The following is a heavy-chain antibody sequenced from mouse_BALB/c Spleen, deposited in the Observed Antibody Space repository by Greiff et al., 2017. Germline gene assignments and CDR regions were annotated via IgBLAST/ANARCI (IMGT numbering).Heavy chain of an antibody. CDR3: ARERDYGYVARYFDV. D-gene: IGHD2-2*01. V-gene: IGHV1-87*01. CDR1: GYTFTSYW. CDR2: IYPGDGDT. Sequence: VQLQQSGAELARPGASVKLSCKASGYTFTSYWMQWVKQRPGQGLEWIGAIYPGDGDTRYTQKFKGKATLTADKSSSTAYMQLSSLASEDSAVYYCARERDYGYVARYFDVWGSGTTVTVSS. J-gene: IGHJ1*01.